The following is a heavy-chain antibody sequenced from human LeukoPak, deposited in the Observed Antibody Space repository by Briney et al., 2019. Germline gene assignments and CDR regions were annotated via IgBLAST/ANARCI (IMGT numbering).Heavy chain of an antibody. CDR1: GYTFTSYG. Sequence: ASVKVSCKASGYTFTSYGISWVRQAPGQGLEWMGWISAYNGNTNYAQKLQGRVTMTADTSTSTAYMELRSLRSDDTAVYYCARDLRLAARRVVCEAAYWGQGTLVTVSS. V-gene: IGHV1-18*01. D-gene: IGHD2-15*01. CDR3: ARDLRLAARRVVCEAAY. J-gene: IGHJ4*02. CDR2: ISAYNGNT.